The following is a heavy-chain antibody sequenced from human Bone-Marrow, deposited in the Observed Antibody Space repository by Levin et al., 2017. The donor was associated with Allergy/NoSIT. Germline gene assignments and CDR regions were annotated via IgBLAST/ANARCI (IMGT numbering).Heavy chain of an antibody. Sequence: PGGSLRLSCVASGFTSGFTFDDYGMNWVRQAPGKGLEWVSTISWNSGNIAYTDSVKGRFTISRDNARNSLYLPMDSLRPEDTAVYYCVRSYSSSWSGWFDAWGQGTLVTVFS. CDR1: GFTFDDYG. V-gene: IGHV3-9*01. D-gene: IGHD6-6*01. CDR2: ISWNSGNI. J-gene: IGHJ5*02. CDR3: VRSYSSSWSGWFDA.